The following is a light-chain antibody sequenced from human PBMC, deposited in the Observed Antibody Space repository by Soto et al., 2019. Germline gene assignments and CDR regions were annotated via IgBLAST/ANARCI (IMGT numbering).Light chain of an antibody. CDR1: SANIGNNY. CDR2: DNN. Sequence: QSMLTRPPSFSSTQGPKVTISCSGSSANIGNNYVSWYQQVPGTAPKLLIYDNNKRPSGIPDRFSGSKSGTSATLGITGLQTGDEADYYCGTWDSSLRIYVLGTGTKVNVL. J-gene: IGLJ1*01. CDR3: GTWDSSLRIYV. V-gene: IGLV1-51*01.